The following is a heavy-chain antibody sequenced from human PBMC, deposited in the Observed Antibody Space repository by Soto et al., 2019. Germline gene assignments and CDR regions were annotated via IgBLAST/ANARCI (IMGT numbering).Heavy chain of an antibody. V-gene: IGHV3-66*01. CDR1: GLTASPKY. CDR3: ARDPWAADY. D-gene: IGHD3-16*01. Sequence: TEECRIRTCATSGLTASPKYKSWVRQAPGKGLEWVSVIYSGGSTFYADSVRGRFTISRDNSKNTVNLQMNSLRAEDTAVYYCARDPWAADYGGQGTRVTV. J-gene: IGHJ4*02. CDR2: IYSGGST.